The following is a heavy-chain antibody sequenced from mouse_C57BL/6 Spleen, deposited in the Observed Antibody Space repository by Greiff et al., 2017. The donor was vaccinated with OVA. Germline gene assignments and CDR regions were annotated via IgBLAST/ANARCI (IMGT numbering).Heavy chain of an antibody. CDR2: ISSGGDYI. Sequence: EVMLVESGAGLVKPGGSLKLSCAASGFTFSSYAMSWVRQTPGKRLEWVGYISSGGDYIYYADTVKGRFTISRDNARNTLYLQMSSLKSEDTAMYYCTREGYVYYFDYWGQGTTLTVSS. J-gene: IGHJ2*01. V-gene: IGHV5-9-1*02. CDR3: TREGYVYYFDY. CDR1: GFTFSSYA. D-gene: IGHD2-10*02.